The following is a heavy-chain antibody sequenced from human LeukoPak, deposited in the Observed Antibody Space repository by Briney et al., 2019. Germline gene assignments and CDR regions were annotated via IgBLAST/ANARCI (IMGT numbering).Heavy chain of an antibody. D-gene: IGHD3-10*01. V-gene: IGHV4-61*02. CDR2: IYTSGST. CDR3: ARDSPSYYYGSGSYSYYYYYMDV. Sequence: SQTLSLTCTVSGGSISSGSYYWSWIGQPAEKGLEWIGRIYTSGSTNYNPSLKSRVTISVDTSKNQFSLKLSSVTAADTAVYYCARDSPSYYYGSGSYSYYYYYMDVWGKGTTVTISS. J-gene: IGHJ6*03. CDR1: GGSISSGSYY.